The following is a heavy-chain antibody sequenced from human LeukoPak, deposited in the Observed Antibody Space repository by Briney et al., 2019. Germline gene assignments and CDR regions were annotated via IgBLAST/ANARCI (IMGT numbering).Heavy chain of an antibody. D-gene: IGHD5-18*01. V-gene: IGHV3-21*01. CDR3: ARDLDTAMVTGYDY. J-gene: IGHJ4*02. CDR1: GFTFSSYS. Sequence: PGGSLRLSCAASGFTFSSYSMNWVRQAPGKGLEWVSSISSSSSYIYYADSVKGRFTISRDNAKNSLYLQMNSLRAEDTAVYYCARDLDTAMVTGYDYWGQGTLVTVSS. CDR2: ISSSSSYI.